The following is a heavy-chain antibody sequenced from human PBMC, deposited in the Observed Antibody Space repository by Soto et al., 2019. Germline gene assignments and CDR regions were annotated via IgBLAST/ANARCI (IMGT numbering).Heavy chain of an antibody. V-gene: IGHV1-69*13. J-gene: IGHJ5*02. CDR2: IIPIFGTA. D-gene: IGHD3-3*01. Sequence: SVKVSCKASGGTFSGYAISWVRQAPGQGLEWMGGIIPIFGTANYAQKFQGRVTITADESTSTAYMELSSLRSEDTAVYYCAIGQQIAGHYDFWSGYHNWFDPWGQGTLVTVSS. CDR1: GGTFSGYA. CDR3: AIGQQIAGHYDFWSGYHNWFDP.